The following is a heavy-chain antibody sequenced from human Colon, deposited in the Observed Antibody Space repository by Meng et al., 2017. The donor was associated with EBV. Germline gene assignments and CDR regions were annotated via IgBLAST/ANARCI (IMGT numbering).Heavy chain of an antibody. V-gene: IGHV4-30-4*01. J-gene: IGHJ4*02. CDR1: GGSISSGDYY. Sequence: QFHLQQSGPGLVKPSQTLSLTFTVAGGSISSGDYYWSWIRQPPGKGLEWIGYIYYSGSTYYNPSLKSRVTISVDTSKNQFSLKLSSVTAADTAVYYCARDRGGLGAFDYWGQGTLVTVSS. CDR2: IYYSGST. CDR3: ARDRGGLGAFDY. D-gene: IGHD5-12*01.